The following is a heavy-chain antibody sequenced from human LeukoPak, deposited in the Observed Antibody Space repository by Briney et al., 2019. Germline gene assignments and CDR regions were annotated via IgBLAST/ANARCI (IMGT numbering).Heavy chain of an antibody. D-gene: IGHD1-14*01. Sequence: GGSLRLSCAASGFTFSNYWMHWFRQAPGRGLGWVSRIKTDGSETGYADSVKGRFTISRDNAKNTLYLQMNSLRAEDTAVYYCSKPLADNGDHWGQGTLVTVSS. V-gene: IGHV3-74*01. J-gene: IGHJ4*02. CDR2: IKTDGSET. CDR3: SKPLADNGDH. CDR1: GFTFSNYW.